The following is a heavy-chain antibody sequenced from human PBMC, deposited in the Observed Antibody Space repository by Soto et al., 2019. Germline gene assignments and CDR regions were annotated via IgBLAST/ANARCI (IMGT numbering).Heavy chain of an antibody. CDR1: GFTFSSYA. D-gene: IGHD5-18*01. CDR3: ASARGYITFQFGLHFDY. CDR2: ISYDVNNK. J-gene: IGHJ4*02. V-gene: IGHV3-30-3*01. Sequence: QVQLVESGGGVVQPGRSLRLSCAASGFTFSSYAMHWVRQAPGKGLECVAVISYDVNNKYYADSVKGRFTISRDNSKSTLYLQMNSLGPEDTALYFCASARGYITFQFGLHFDYWGQGSLVTVSS.